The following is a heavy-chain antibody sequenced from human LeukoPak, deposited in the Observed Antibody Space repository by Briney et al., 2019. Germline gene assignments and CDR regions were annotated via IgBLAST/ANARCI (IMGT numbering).Heavy chain of an antibody. CDR1: GFTFSSYA. J-gene: IGHJ3*02. Sequence: GGSLRLSCAASGFTFSSYAMTWVRQAPGKGLEWVSGISGSGGSTYYADPVKGRFTISRDNSKNTLYLQMNSLRAEDTAVYYCAKDQCSSTSCYDAFDIWGQGTTVTVSS. V-gene: IGHV3-23*01. CDR2: ISGSGGST. D-gene: IGHD2-2*01. CDR3: AKDQCSSTSCYDAFDI.